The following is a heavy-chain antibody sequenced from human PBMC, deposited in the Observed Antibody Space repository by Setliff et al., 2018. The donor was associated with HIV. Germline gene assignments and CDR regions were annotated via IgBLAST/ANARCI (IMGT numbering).Heavy chain of an antibody. CDR3: ARDQTGVAAAAFGGGSAWSDEGFDI. J-gene: IGHJ3*02. D-gene: IGHD6-13*01. CDR1: GGTLSNYV. Sequence: ASVKVSCKTSGGTLSNYVITWVRQAPGQGLEWMGMIIPMYNIPAYAQKFQGRVTFTADESTSTAYIELSSLSSEDTAVYYCARDQTGVAAAAFGGGSAWSDEGFDIWGQGTMVTVSS. CDR2: IIPMYNIP. V-gene: IGHV1-69*13.